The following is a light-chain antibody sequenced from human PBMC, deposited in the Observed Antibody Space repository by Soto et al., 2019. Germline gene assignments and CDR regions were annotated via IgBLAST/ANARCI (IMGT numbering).Light chain of an antibody. J-gene: IGLJ1*01. CDR1: NSNIASNT. CDR3: AAWDDTLKRNV. CDR2: YNN. Sequence: QSVLTQPTSASETPGQTVSISCSGSNSNIASNTVNWYQHLPGTAPKLLIYYNNQRPSGVPDRFSGSKSGTSASLAISGLQSEDESDYYCAAWDDTLKRNVFGTGTKLTVL. V-gene: IGLV1-44*01.